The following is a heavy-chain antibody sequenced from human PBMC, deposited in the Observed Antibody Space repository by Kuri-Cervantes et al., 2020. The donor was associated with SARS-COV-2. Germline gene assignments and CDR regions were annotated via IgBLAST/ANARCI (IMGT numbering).Heavy chain of an antibody. J-gene: IGHJ4*02. CDR3: ARSMGPYSSSSPLWFDY. D-gene: IGHD6-6*01. CDR1: GYSFTSYW. Sequence: GESLKISCKGSGYSFTSYWIGWVRQMPGKGLEWMGIIYPGDSDTRYSPSFQGQVTISADKSISTAYLQWSSLKASDTAMYYCARSMGPYSSSSPLWFDYWGQGTLVTVSS. V-gene: IGHV5-51*01. CDR2: IYPGDSDT.